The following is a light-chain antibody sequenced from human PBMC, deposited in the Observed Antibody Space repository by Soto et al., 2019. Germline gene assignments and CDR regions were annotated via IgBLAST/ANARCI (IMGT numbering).Light chain of an antibody. CDR1: QNVSTY. CDR2: VAS. CDR3: QQSFTTPMWT. V-gene: IGKV1-39*01. J-gene: IGKJ5*01. Sequence: DIQITQSPSSLSASIAYRGTITCRASQNVSTYLNWYQQKVGKAPNLLIYVASTLQSGVPSRFSGRGSGTYFTLTISSLQPEDFATYYCQQSFTTPMWTFGQGTRLEIK.